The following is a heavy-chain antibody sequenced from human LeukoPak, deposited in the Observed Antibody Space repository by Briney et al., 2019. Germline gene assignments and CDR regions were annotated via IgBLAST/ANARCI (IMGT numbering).Heavy chain of an antibody. CDR2: IYHSGNT. CDR1: GGSISSKSYY. CDR3: ARGASPHCSGGSCSPIDY. Sequence: PSGTLSLTCTVSGGSISSKSYYWGWIRQPPGKGLEWIGSIYHSGNTYYNPSLKSRVTISVDTSKNQFSLKLSSVTAADTAVYYCARGASPHCSGGSCSPIDYWGQGTLVTVSS. D-gene: IGHD2-15*01. V-gene: IGHV4-39*07. J-gene: IGHJ4*02.